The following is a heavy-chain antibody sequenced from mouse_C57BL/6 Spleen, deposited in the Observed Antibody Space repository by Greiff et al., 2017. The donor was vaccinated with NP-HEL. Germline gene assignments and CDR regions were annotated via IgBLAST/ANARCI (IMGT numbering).Heavy chain of an antibody. D-gene: IGHD2-1*01. V-gene: IGHV1-80*01. Sequence: VKLVESGAELVKPGASVKISCKASGYAFSSYWMNWVKQRPGKGLEWIGQIYPGDGDTNYNGKFKGKATLTADKSSSTAYMQLSSLTSEDSAVYFCARRDYGNWYFDVWGTGTTVTVSS. CDR3: ARRDYGNWYFDV. CDR2: IYPGDGDT. J-gene: IGHJ1*03. CDR1: GYAFSSYW.